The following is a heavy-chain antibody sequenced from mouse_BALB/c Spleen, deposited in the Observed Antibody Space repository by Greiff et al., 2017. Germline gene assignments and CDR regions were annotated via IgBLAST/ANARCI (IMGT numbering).Heavy chain of an antibody. CDR1: GFTFSDYY. CDR2: ISDGGSYT. CDR3: ARDLGYGNYWYFEV. J-gene: IGHJ1*01. D-gene: IGHD2-1*01. Sequence: EVQLVESGGGLVKPGGSLKLSCAASGFTFSDYYMYWVRQTPEKRLEWVATISDGGSYTYYPDSVKGRFTISRDNAKNNLYLQMSSLKSEDTAMYYCARDLGYGNYWYFEVWGAGTTVTVSS. V-gene: IGHV5-4*02.